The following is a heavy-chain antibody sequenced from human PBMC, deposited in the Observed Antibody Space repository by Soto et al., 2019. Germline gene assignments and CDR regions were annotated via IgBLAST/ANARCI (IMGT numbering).Heavy chain of an antibody. Sequence: ASVKVSCKASGYTFTGYYMHWVRQAPGQGLEWMGWINPNSGGTNYAQKFQGWVTMTRDTSISTAYMELSRLRSDDTAVYYCARGGDTAMVNDAFDIWGQGTMVTVS. D-gene: IGHD5-18*01. V-gene: IGHV1-2*04. CDR2: INPNSGGT. J-gene: IGHJ3*02. CDR3: ARGGDTAMVNDAFDI. CDR1: GYTFTGYY.